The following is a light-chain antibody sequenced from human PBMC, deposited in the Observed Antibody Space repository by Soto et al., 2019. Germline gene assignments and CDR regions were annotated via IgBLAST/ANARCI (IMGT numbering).Light chain of an antibody. CDR2: DAS. V-gene: IGKV3-11*01. Sequence: EIVLTQSPATLSLSPGERATLSCRASQSVSSYLALYQQKSGQAPRLLIYDASTRATGIPARFSGSGSGTDFTLTISSLEPEDFALYYCHQRNNWPLTFGGGTKVEIK. CDR3: HQRNNWPLT. J-gene: IGKJ4*01. CDR1: QSVSSY.